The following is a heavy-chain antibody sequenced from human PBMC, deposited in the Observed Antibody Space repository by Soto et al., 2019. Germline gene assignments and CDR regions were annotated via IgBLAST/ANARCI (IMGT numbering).Heavy chain of an antibody. Sequence: ASVKVSCKASGYTFTGYYMHWVRQAPGQGLEWMGWINPNSGGTNYAQKFQGRVTMTRDTSISIAYLQMNSLKTEGTAVYYCTRDHPLGVFDHWGQGTLVTVSS. V-gene: IGHV1-2*02. CDR2: INPNSGGT. J-gene: IGHJ4*02. CDR3: TRDHPLGVFDH. D-gene: IGHD7-27*01. CDR1: GYTFTGYY.